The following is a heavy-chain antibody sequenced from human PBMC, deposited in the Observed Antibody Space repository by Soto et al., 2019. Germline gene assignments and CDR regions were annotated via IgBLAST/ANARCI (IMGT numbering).Heavy chain of an antibody. J-gene: IGHJ4*02. Sequence: QVQLQESGPGLVKPSETLSLTCTVSGGSISGYNGSWIRQPPGKDLEWIGYIYHSGSTNYNPSLKSRVTISVDTSKNQCSLKLTSVTAADTAVYYCARVGYYDSSGYYYFDYWGQGTLVTVSS. CDR2: IYHSGST. V-gene: IGHV4-59*01. CDR1: GGSISGYN. D-gene: IGHD3-22*01. CDR3: ARVGYYDSSGYYYFDY.